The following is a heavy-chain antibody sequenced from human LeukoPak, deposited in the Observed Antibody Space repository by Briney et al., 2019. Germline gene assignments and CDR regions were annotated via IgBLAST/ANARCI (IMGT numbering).Heavy chain of an antibody. D-gene: IGHD6-13*01. Sequence: SETLSLTCTVSGGSISSGDYYWSWIRQPPGKGLEWIGYIYYSGSTNYNPSLKSRVTISVDTSKNQFSLKLSSVTAADTAVYYCARVSGIARSNYFDYWGQGTLVTVSS. V-gene: IGHV4-61*08. CDR2: IYYSGST. CDR3: ARVSGIARSNYFDY. J-gene: IGHJ4*02. CDR1: GGSISSGDYY.